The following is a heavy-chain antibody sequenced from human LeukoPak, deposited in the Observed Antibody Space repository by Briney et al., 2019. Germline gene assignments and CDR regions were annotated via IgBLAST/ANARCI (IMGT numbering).Heavy chain of an antibody. CDR2: INHSGST. Sequence: SETLSLTCAVHGGSFSGYYWSWIRQPPGKGLKWIGEINHSGSTNYNPSLKSRVTISVDTSKNQFSLKLSSVTAADTAVYYRARERDIVVVVAADYDAFDIWGQGTMVTVSS. J-gene: IGHJ3*02. CDR1: GGSFSGYY. V-gene: IGHV4-34*01. CDR3: ARERDIVVVVAADYDAFDI. D-gene: IGHD2-15*01.